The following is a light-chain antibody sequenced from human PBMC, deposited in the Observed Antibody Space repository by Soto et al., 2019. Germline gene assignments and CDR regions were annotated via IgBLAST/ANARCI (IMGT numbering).Light chain of an antibody. Sequence: QSALTQPASVSGSPGQSITISCTGTNNDVGGHMYVSWYQHQAGKVPKLIIYEIDNRPSGVSDRFSGSKSGNTASLTISGLQAENEAAYYCSAYRRGIIVFGGGTQLTVL. V-gene: IGLV2-14*01. CDR1: NNDVGGHMY. CDR2: EID. CDR3: SAYRRGIIV. J-gene: IGLJ2*01.